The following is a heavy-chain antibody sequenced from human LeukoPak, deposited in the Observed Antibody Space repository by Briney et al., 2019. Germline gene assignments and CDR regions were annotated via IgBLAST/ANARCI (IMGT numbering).Heavy chain of an antibody. CDR1: GGSISSYY. V-gene: IGHV4-59*12. Sequence: KPSETLSLTCTVSGGSISSYYWSWIRQPPGKGLEWIGYIYYSGSTNYNPSLKSRVTISVDTFKNQFSLKLSSATAADTAVYYCARGGPHRRTYYYDSSGYYRNWFDPWGQGTLVTVSS. J-gene: IGHJ5*02. CDR3: ARGGPHRRTYYYDSSGYYRNWFDP. D-gene: IGHD3-22*01. CDR2: IYYSGST.